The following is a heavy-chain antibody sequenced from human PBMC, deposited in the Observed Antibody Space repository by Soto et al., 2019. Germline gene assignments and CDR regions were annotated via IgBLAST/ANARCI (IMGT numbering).Heavy chain of an antibody. CDR1: GYTLTRFY. CDR2: INTRGGTT. J-gene: IGHJ4*02. V-gene: IGHV1-46*01. D-gene: IGHD4-17*01. Sequence: QVQLVQSGAEVRKPGASVRLSCKASGYTLTRFYLHWVRQAPGQGIEWMGIINTRGGTTAYAQKFRGRLTVTRDTSTSTVYMELSNLRSEDTAIYYCARGPDDSDVPRWDYWGQGTRVTVSS. CDR3: ARGPDDSDVPRWDY.